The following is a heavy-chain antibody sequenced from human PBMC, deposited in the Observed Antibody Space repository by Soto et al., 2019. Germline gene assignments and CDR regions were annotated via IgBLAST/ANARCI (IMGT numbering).Heavy chain of an antibody. CDR3: ARSNGDYGXY. CDR2: IYYSGST. Sequence: PSETLSLTCTVSGGSISRYYWNWIRQPPGKGLEWIGYIYYSGSTNYNPSLKSRVTISVDTSKNQFSLKLSSVTAADTAVYYCARSNGDYGXYWSQGTLVTVSS. CDR1: GGSISRYY. D-gene: IGHD4-17*01. J-gene: IGHJ4*02. V-gene: IGHV4-59*01.